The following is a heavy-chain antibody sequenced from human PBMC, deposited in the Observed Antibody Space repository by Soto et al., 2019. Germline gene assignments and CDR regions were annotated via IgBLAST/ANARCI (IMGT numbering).Heavy chain of an antibody. D-gene: IGHD4-17*01. V-gene: IGHV3-53*01. CDR1: GFTVSSNY. Sequence: GESLKISCAASGFTVSSNYMSWVRQAPGKGLEWVSVIYSGGSTYYADSVKGRFTISRDNSKNTLYLQMNSLRAEDTAVYYCARDPYGDSNYGMDVWGQGTTVTVSS. J-gene: IGHJ6*02. CDR2: IYSGGST. CDR3: ARDPYGDSNYGMDV.